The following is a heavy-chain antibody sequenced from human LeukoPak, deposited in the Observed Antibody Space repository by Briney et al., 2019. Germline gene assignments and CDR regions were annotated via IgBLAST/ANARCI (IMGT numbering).Heavy chain of an antibody. Sequence: GGSLRLSCAASGFTFSSYGMHWVRQAPGKGLEWVAFIRYDGSNKYYADSVRGRFTISRDNSKNTLYLQMNSLRAEDTAVYYCAKDGLWFGELSNWFDPWDQGTLVTVSS. J-gene: IGHJ5*02. D-gene: IGHD3-10*01. V-gene: IGHV3-30*02. CDR2: IRYDGSNK. CDR1: GFTFSSYG. CDR3: AKDGLWFGELSNWFDP.